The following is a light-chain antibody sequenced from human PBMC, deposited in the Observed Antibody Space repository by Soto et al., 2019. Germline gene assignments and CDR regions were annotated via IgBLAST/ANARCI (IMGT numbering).Light chain of an antibody. V-gene: IGKV3-15*01. Sequence: EVVMTQSPATLSVSPGERATLSCRASQSVNANLAWYQQKPGQAPRLLIHDASNRATGIPARFSGSGSGTAFIPTSCSRKSSGFAVYHCHQYNKLLWTVGQGTQVEI. CDR3: HQYNKLLWT. CDR1: QSVNAN. J-gene: IGKJ1*01. CDR2: DAS.